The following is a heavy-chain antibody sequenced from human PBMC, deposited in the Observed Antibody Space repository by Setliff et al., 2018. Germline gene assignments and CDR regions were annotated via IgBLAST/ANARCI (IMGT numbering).Heavy chain of an antibody. V-gene: IGHV1-18*01. Sequence: ASVKVSCKASGYTLINYGISWVRQAPGQGLEWMGWSGAYTSNTNNAQKFQGRVTMTTDTSTSTAYMELRSLRSDDTAVYYCSRLVRYCTTTTCQSVPGAEVWGQGTLVTVSS. CDR2: SGAYTSNT. J-gene: IGHJ4*02. D-gene: IGHD2-8*01. CDR3: SRLVRYCTTTTCQSVPGAEV. CDR1: GYTLINYG.